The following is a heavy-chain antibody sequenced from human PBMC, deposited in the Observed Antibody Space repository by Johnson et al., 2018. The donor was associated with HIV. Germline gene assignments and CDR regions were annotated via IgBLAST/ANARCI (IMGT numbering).Heavy chain of an antibody. CDR1: GFTFSSYG. J-gene: IGHJ3*02. V-gene: IGHV3-30*19. D-gene: IGHD2-21*01. Sequence: QMQLVESGGGVVQPGGSLRLSCAASGFTFSSYGMHWVRQAPGKGLEWVAVISYDGSNKYYADSVKGRFTISRDNSKNTLYLQMNSLRAEDTAVYYCVCLRVSLSAFDSWGQGTMVTVSS. CDR3: VCLRVSLSAFDS. CDR2: ISYDGSNK.